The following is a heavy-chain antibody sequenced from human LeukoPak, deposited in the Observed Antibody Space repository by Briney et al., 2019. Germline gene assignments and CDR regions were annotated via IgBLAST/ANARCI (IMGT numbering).Heavy chain of an antibody. J-gene: IGHJ4*02. Sequence: GGSLRLSCAASGFTFSSYAMSWVRQAPGKGLEWVSAISGSGGSTYYADSVKGRFTISRDNSKNTLYLQLNSLRAEDTALYYCAIREMYSSGWCLGYWGQGTLVTVSS. D-gene: IGHD6-19*01. CDR2: ISGSGGST. V-gene: IGHV3-23*01. CDR3: AIREMYSSGWCLGY. CDR1: GFTFSSYA.